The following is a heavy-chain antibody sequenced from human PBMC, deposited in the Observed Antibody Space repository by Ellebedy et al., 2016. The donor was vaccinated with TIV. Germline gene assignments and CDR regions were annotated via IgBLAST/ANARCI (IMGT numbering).Heavy chain of an antibody. CDR2: INTNGGT. CDR1: GYSFLNYH. D-gene: IGHD3-9*01. V-gene: IGHV1-46*01. CDR3: ARYSYDFLTGDNTRFDN. J-gene: IGHJ4*02. Sequence: ASVKVSCKASGYSFLNYHVHWVRQAPGQGLEWMGIINTNGGTLSTQKFQGRVTMTTDTSTNTAYMELRSLRPDDTAVYYCARYSYDFLTGDNTRFDNWGQGTLVTVSS.